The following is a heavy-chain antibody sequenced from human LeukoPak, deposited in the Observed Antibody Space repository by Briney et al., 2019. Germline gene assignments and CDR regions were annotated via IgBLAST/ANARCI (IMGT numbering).Heavy chain of an antibody. CDR1: GFTFSSYA. D-gene: IGHD3-9*01. V-gene: IGHV3-30-3*01. J-gene: IGHJ4*02. CDR3: ARETRDYDLLTGSTSAFDY. Sequence: PGRSLRLSCAASGFTFSSYAMHWVRQAPGKGLEWVAVISYDGSNKYYADSVKGRFTISRDNAKNSLYLQMNSLRAEDTAVYYCARETRDYDLLTGSTSAFDYWGQGTLVTVSS. CDR2: ISYDGSNK.